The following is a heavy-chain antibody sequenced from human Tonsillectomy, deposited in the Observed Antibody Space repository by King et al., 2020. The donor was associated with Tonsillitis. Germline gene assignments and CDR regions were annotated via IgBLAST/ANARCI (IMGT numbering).Heavy chain of an antibody. D-gene: IGHD2-15*01. CDR3: ASGRAYCRGGSCSKDYYYYGMDV. J-gene: IGHJ6*02. CDR1: GDSVSSNSAA. Sequence: VQLPQSGPGLVKPSQTLSLTCAISGDSVSSNSAAWNWLRQSPSRGLEWLGRTYYRSKWYNDYAVSVKSRITINPDTSKNQFSLQLNSVTPEDTAVYYCASGRAYCRGGSCSKDYYYYGMDVWGQGTTVTVSS. V-gene: IGHV6-1*01. CDR2: TYYRSKWYN.